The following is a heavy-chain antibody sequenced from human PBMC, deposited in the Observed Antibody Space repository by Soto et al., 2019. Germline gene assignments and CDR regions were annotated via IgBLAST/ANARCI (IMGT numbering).Heavy chain of an antibody. Sequence: QVQLVESGGGVVQPGRSLRLSCAASGFTFSSYAISWVRQAPGQGLEWMGGIIPIFGTANYAQKFQGRVTITADESTSTAYMELSSLRSEDTAVYYCARVNGGNSYYYYYGMDVWGQGTTVTVSS. CDR1: GFTFSSYA. D-gene: IGHD2-21*02. V-gene: IGHV1-69*01. J-gene: IGHJ6*02. CDR2: IIPIFGTA. CDR3: ARVNGGNSYYYYYGMDV.